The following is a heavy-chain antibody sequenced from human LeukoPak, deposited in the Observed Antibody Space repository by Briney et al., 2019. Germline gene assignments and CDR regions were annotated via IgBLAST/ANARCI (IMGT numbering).Heavy chain of an antibody. CDR1: GFTFSSYA. D-gene: IGHD6-19*01. Sequence: GGSLRLSCAASGFTFSSYAMSWVRQAPGKGLKWVSTISGSAGSTYYADSVKGRFTISRDISKNTLYLQMNSLRAEDTALYYCAKDLYSSGWAYYFDYWGQGTLVTVSS. CDR2: ISGSAGST. V-gene: IGHV3-23*01. J-gene: IGHJ4*02. CDR3: AKDLYSSGWAYYFDY.